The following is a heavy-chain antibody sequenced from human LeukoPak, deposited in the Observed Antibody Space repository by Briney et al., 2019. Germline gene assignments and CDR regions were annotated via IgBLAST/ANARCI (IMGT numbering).Heavy chain of an antibody. J-gene: IGHJ5*02. CDR2: ISSNGSST. CDR1: GFTFSSYA. Sequence: GGSLRLSCSASGFTFSSYAMHWVRQAPGKGLEYVSAISSNGSSTYYADSVKGRFTISRDNSKNSLYLQMNSLRAEDTAVYYGVKDSWSGTMVRGGRRPSWFDPWGQGTLVTVSS. V-gene: IGHV3-64*04. CDR3: VKDSWSGTMVRGGRRPSWFDP. D-gene: IGHD3-10*01.